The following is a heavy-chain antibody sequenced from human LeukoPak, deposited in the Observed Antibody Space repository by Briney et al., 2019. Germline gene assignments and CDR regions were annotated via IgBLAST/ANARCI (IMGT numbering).Heavy chain of an antibody. V-gene: IGHV4-59*01. D-gene: IGHD5-12*01. CDR3: ARVPSGYDPPDY. Sequence: SETLSLTCTASGGSISSYYWSWIRQPPGKGLEWIGYIYYSGSTNYNPSLKSRVTISVDTSKNQFSLKLSSVTAADTAVYYCARVPSGYDPPDYWGQGTLVTVSS. CDR1: GGSISSYY. J-gene: IGHJ4*02. CDR2: IYYSGST.